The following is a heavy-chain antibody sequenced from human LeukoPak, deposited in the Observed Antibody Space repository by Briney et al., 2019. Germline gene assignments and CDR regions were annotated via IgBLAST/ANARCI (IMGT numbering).Heavy chain of an antibody. Sequence: KPSETLPLTCSVSGGTIRSYYWSWIRQPPGKGLEWIGNIFYSGSTNYNSSLKSRVTISVDTSKNQFSLKLSSVTAADTAVYYCARESSSYFDPWGQGTLVTVSS. D-gene: IGHD6-13*01. CDR2: IFYSGST. CDR1: GGTIRSYY. J-gene: IGHJ5*02. V-gene: IGHV4-59*01. CDR3: ARESSSYFDP.